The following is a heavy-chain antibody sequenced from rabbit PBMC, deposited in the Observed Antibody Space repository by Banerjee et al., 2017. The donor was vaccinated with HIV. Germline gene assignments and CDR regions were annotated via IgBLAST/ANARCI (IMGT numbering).Heavy chain of an antibody. V-gene: IGHV1S45*01. CDR3: ARDLAGVIGWNFNL. CDR1: GFSFSSDA. Sequence: QQQLVESGGGLVQPEGSLTLTCTASGFSFSSDAMCWVRQAPGKGLEWIGSIYTIHNSAYYASWAKGRFTISKASSTAVTLQMTSLTAADTASYFCARDLAGVIGWNFNLWGQGTLVTVS. D-gene: IGHD4-1*01. CDR2: IYTIHNSA. J-gene: IGHJ4*01.